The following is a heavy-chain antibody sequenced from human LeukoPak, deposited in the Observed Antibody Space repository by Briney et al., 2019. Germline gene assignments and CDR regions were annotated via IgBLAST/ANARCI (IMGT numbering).Heavy chain of an antibody. D-gene: IGHD3-9*01. CDR1: GGTFSSYA. V-gene: IGHV1-69*06. Sequence: ASVKVSCKASGGTFSSYAISWVRQAPGQGLEWMGGIIPIFGTANYAQKFQGRVTITADKSTSTAYMELSSLRSEDTAVYYCARAFSGPRLVTSGGGDYWGQGTLVTVSS. CDR2: IIPIFGTA. CDR3: ARAFSGPRLVTSGGGDY. J-gene: IGHJ4*02.